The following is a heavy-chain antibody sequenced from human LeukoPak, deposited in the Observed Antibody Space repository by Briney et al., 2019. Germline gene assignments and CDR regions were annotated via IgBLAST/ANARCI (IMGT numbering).Heavy chain of an antibody. CDR1: GFTFSSSA. CDR3: AKILSIAAPGFDY. D-gene: IGHD6-6*01. CDR2: ISNNGGYT. Sequence: GGSLRLSCAASGFTFSSSAMSWVRQAPGKGLEWVSAISNNGGYTYYADSVQGRFTISRDNSKSTLCLQMNSLRAEDTAVYYCAKILSIAAPGFDYWGQGTLVTVSS. V-gene: IGHV3-23*01. J-gene: IGHJ4*02.